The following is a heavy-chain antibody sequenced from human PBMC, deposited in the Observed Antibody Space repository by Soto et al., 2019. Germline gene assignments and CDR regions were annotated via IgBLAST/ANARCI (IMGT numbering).Heavy chain of an antibody. CDR2: ISGSGGST. J-gene: IGHJ4*02. Sequence: GGSLRLSCAASGFTFSSYAMSWVRQAPGKGLEWVSAISGSGGSTYYADSVKGRFAISRDNSKNTLYLQMNSLRAEDTAVYYCAKDPYYDSSGYYQAEGFDYWGQGTLVTAPQ. CDR1: GFTFSSYA. V-gene: IGHV3-23*01. CDR3: AKDPYYDSSGYYQAEGFDY. D-gene: IGHD3-22*01.